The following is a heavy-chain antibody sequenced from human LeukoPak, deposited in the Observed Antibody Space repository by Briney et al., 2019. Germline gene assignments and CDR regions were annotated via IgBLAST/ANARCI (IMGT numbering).Heavy chain of an antibody. Sequence: GGSLRLSCAASGFTFDDYAMHWVRQAPGKGLEWVSGISWNSGSIGYADPVKGRFTISRDNAKNSLYLQMNSLRAEDTALYYCAKDTLPQYYYGMDVWGQGTTVTVSS. V-gene: IGHV3-9*01. CDR3: AKDTLPQYYYGMDV. CDR2: ISWNSGSI. J-gene: IGHJ6*02. CDR1: GFTFDDYA.